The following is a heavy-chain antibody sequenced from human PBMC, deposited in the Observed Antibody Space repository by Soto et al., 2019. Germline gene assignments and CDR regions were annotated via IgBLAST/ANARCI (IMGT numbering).Heavy chain of an antibody. CDR2: IYPGDSDT. Sequence: GESMKISCKVSGFSFATYWIGWVRQMPGKGLEWMGIIYPGDSDTRYGPSFQGQVTISADKSISTAYLQWTSLKASDTAMYYCARISWNYSYCYGMDVCGQGTTVTVSS. V-gene: IGHV5-51*01. CDR3: ARISWNYSYCYGMDV. CDR1: GFSFATYW. J-gene: IGHJ6*02. D-gene: IGHD1-1*01.